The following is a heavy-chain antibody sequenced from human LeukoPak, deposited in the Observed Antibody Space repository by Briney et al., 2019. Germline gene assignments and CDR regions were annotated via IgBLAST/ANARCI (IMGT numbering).Heavy chain of an antibody. CDR2: ISAYNGNT. CDR3: ARDRAYCGGDCYLGDFGY. V-gene: IGHV1-18*01. J-gene: IGHJ4*02. Sequence: ASVKVSCKASGYTFTSYGISWVRQAPGQGLEWMGWISAYNGNTNYAQKLQGRVTMTTDTSTSTAYMELRSLRSDDTAVYYCARDRAYCGGDCYLGDFGYWGQGTLVTVSS. D-gene: IGHD2-21*02. CDR1: GYTFTSYG.